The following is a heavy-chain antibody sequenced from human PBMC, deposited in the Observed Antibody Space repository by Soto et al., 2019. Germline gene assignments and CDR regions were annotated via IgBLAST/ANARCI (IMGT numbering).Heavy chain of an antibody. CDR3: AGGGAGHPLDF. CDR2: IQYSGST. J-gene: IGHJ4*02. D-gene: IGHD5-12*01. CDR1: RGSITSHY. Sequence: QVQLQASGPGLVKPSETLSLTCTISRGSITSHYWTWIRQPPGKGLEWIGNIQYSGSTNYSPSLKSRFIITFETPYYQCSSTVTSATTAVTAGEYCAGGGAGHPLDFWGQGTLVTVSS. V-gene: IGHV4-59*11.